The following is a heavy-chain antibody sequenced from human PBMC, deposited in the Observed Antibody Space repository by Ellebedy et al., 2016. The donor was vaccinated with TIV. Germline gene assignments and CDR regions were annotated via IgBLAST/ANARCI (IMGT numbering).Heavy chain of an antibody. CDR2: INPNSGGT. V-gene: IGHV1-2*04. CDR3: ARGGVGATFGY. CDR1: GYTFTGYY. J-gene: IGHJ4*02. Sequence: ASVKVSCKASGYTFTGYYMHWVRQAPGQGLEWMGWINPNSGGTNYAQKFQGWVMTRDTSISTAYMELSRLRSDDTAVYYCARGGVGATFGYWGQGTLVTVSS. D-gene: IGHD1-26*01.